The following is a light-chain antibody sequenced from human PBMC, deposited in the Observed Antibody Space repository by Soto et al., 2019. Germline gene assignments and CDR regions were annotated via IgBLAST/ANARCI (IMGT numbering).Light chain of an antibody. CDR3: QQYNNWPLT. Sequence: EIVLTQSPGTLSLSPGERATLSCRVSQSVSSNYLAWYQQKPGQAPRLLIYGASTRATGIPARFSGSGSGTEFTLTISSLQSEDFAVYYCQQYNNWPLTFGGGTKVDI. J-gene: IGKJ4*01. CDR1: QSVSSN. V-gene: IGKV3-15*01. CDR2: GAS.